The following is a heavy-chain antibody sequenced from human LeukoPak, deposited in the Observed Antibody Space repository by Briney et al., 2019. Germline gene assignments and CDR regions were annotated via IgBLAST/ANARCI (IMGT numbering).Heavy chain of an antibody. Sequence: ASVKVSCKASGYTFTSYYMHWVRQAPGQGLEWMGIINPSGGSTSYAQRFQGRVTMTRDMSTSTVYMELSSLRSEDTAVYYCARVSGSSSWGLDYYYMDVWGKGTTVTVSS. J-gene: IGHJ6*03. CDR2: INPSGGST. V-gene: IGHV1-46*01. CDR3: ARVSGSSSWGLDYYYMDV. D-gene: IGHD6-13*01. CDR1: GYTFTSYY.